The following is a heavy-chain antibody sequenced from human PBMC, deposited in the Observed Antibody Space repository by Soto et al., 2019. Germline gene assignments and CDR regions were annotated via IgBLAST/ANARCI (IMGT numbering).Heavy chain of an antibody. Sequence: SETLSLTCAVSGGSISSGGYYWSWIRQPPGKGLEWIGEINHSGSTNYNPSLKSRVTISVDTSKNQFSLKLTSVTAADTAVYYCARDHRGSDYDLYYYYGMDVWGQGTTVTISS. CDR2: INHSGST. CDR3: ARDHRGSDYDLYYYYGMDV. D-gene: IGHD5-12*01. V-gene: IGHV4-61*08. CDR1: GGSISSGGYY. J-gene: IGHJ6*02.